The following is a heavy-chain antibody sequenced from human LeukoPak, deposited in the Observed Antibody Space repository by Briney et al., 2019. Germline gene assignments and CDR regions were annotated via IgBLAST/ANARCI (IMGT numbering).Heavy chain of an antibody. CDR1: GYTFTSYG. J-gene: IGHJ6*02. V-gene: IGHV1-18*01. CDR2: ISAYNGNT. CDR3: ARNAIFGVVTPYYYYGMDV. D-gene: IGHD3-3*01. Sequence: ASVKVSCKASGYTFTSYGISWVRQAPGQGLEWMGWISAYNGNTNYAQKLQGRVTMTTDTSTSTAYMELRSLRSDDTAVYYCARNAIFGVVTPYYYYGMDVWGRGTTVTVSS.